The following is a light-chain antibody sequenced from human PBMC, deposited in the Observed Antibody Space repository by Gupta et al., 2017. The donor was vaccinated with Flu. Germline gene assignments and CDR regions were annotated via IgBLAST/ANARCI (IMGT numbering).Light chain of an antibody. CDR2: AAS. J-gene: IGKJ5*01. CDR3: QQCSNRPPIT. V-gene: IGKV3-15*01. CDR1: QSVSSN. Sequence: EIVMTQSPATLSVSPGERATLSCRASQSVSSNVAWYQQKSGQAPRLLIYAASTRAAGIPARFRRRGSGTEFTLTISSLQSGDFALYYCQQCSNRPPITFGQGTRLEI.